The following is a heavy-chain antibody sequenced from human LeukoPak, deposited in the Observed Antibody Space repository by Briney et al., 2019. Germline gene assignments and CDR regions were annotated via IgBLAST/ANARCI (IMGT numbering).Heavy chain of an antibody. V-gene: IGHV3-30-3*01. J-gene: IGHJ4*02. CDR2: ISYDGSNK. Sequence: GGSLRLSCAASGFTFSSYAMHRVRQAPGKGLEWVAVISYDGSNKYYADSVKGRFTISRDNSKNTLYLQMNSLGAEDTAVYYCAREGYYDSSSDYWGQGTLVTVSS. CDR3: AREGYYDSSSDY. D-gene: IGHD3-22*01. CDR1: GFTFSSYA.